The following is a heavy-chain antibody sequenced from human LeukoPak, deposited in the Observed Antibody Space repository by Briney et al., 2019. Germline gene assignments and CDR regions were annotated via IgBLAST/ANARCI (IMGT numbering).Heavy chain of an antibody. CDR2: IYHSGST. Sequence: SQTLSLTCTVSGGSISSGGYYWSWIRQPPGKGLEWIGYIYHSGSTYYNPSLKSRVTISVDRSKNQFSLKLSSVTAADTAVYYCARDEDTARAFDIWGQGTMVTVSS. CDR1: GGSISSGGYY. D-gene: IGHD5-18*01. V-gene: IGHV4-30-2*01. J-gene: IGHJ3*02. CDR3: ARDEDTARAFDI.